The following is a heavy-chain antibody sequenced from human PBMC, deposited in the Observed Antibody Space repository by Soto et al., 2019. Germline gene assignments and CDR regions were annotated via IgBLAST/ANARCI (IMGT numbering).Heavy chain of an antibody. CDR1: GFTFNNAW. V-gene: IGHV3-15*01. CDR2: MKNNGAT. J-gene: IGHJ4*02. Sequence: GGSLRLSCVISGFTFNNAWMNWVRQAPWKGLEWVGRMKNNGATDYAAPVRGRFTISRDDSRDTLYLQMNNLETEDTAVYYCTTDLSPPEGPSYPIDYWGQGTLVTVSS. CDR3: TTDLSPPEGPSYPIDY. D-gene: IGHD1-26*01.